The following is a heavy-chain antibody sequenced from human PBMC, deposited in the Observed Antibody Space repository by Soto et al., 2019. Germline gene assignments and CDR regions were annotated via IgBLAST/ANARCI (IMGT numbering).Heavy chain of an antibody. J-gene: IGHJ4*02. Sequence: QVQLQESGPGLVKPSQTLSLTCTVSGGSISSGDSYWRRIRQPPGKGLEWIGYIYYSGSTYYNPSLKSRVTIPVGASKSQSALKLSSVTAADTAVYYCAIGGNSDRFDYRGQGTPVTVSS. CDR2: IYYSGST. CDR3: AIGGNSDRFDY. V-gene: IGHV4-30-4*01. CDR1: GGSISSGDSY. D-gene: IGHD2-21*02.